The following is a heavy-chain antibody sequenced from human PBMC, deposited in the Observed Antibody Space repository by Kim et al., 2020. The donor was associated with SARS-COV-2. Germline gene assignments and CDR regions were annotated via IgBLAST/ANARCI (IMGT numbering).Heavy chain of an antibody. V-gene: IGHV3-11*06. Sequence: RFTISRDNAKNSLYLQMNSLRAEDTAVYYCASLGRGGMPNYYYYYGMDVWGQGTTVTVSS. CDR3: ASLGRGGMPNYYYYYGMDV. D-gene: IGHD2-2*01. J-gene: IGHJ6*02.